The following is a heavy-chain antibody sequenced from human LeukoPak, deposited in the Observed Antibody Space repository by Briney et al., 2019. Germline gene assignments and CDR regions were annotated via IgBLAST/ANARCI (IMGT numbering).Heavy chain of an antibody. V-gene: IGHV4-34*01. J-gene: IGHJ6*03. D-gene: IGHD6-13*01. CDR1: GGSFSGYY. CDR3: ARGRGDSSWYYYYMDV. Sequence: SETLSLTCAVYGGSFSGYYWSWIRQPPGKGLEWIGEINHSGSTNYNPSLKSRVTISVDTSKNQFSLKLSSVTAADTAVYYCARGRGDSSWYYYYMDVWGKGTTVTVSS. CDR2: INHSGST.